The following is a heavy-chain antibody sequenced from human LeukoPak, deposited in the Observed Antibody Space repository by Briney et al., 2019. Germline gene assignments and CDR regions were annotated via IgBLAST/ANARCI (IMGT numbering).Heavy chain of an antibody. V-gene: IGHV3-23*01. Sequence: GSLRLSCAASGFTFSSYAMSWVRQAPGKGLEWVSAISGSGGSTYYADSVKGRFTISRDNAKNSLYLQMNSLRAEDTAVYYCARDPLRLYCSSTSCYPYWGQGTLVTVSS. J-gene: IGHJ4*02. CDR1: GFTFSSYA. D-gene: IGHD2-2*01. CDR3: ARDPLRLYCSSTSCYPY. CDR2: ISGSGGST.